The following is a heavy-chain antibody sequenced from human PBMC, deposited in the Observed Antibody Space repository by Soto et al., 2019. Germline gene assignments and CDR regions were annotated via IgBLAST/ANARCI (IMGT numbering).Heavy chain of an antibody. Sequence: EVQLLESGGGLIQPGGSLTLSCAASGFSFSCCAMSWVRQAPGRGLEWVSGVGHDGATTHYADSVKGRFTISKDNSKSTVYLQMSSLRAEDTVVYYCAKDLHYWSAMDVWGQGTTVPVSS. D-gene: IGHD3-3*02. J-gene: IGHJ6*02. V-gene: IGHV3-23*01. CDR1: GFSFSCCA. CDR2: VGHDGATT. CDR3: AKDLHYWSAMDV.